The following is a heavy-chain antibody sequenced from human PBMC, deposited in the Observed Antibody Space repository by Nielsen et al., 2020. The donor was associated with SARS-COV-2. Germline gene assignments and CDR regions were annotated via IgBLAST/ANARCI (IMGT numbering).Heavy chain of an antibody. Sequence: WIRQPPGKGLEWIGYIYYSGSTYYNPSLKSRVTISVDTSKNQFSLKLSSVTAADTAVYYCAREITMVRGTNHYYYYYGMDVWGQGTTVTVSS. D-gene: IGHD3-10*01. V-gene: IGHV4-31*02. J-gene: IGHJ6*02. CDR2: IYYSGST. CDR3: AREITMVRGTNHYYYYYGMDV.